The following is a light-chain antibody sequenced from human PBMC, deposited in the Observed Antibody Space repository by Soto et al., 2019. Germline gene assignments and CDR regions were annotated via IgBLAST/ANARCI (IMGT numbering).Light chain of an antibody. Sequence: EIQMTQSPSTLSASVGDRVSITCLASQSISSYLAWYQQKLGKAPNLLIYAASTLQSGVPSRFSGGGSGTDFTLTISSLQPEDFATYYCQQVYVYPSTFGGGTKVDIK. CDR3: QQVYVYPST. V-gene: IGKV1-9*01. CDR2: AAS. J-gene: IGKJ4*01. CDR1: QSISSY.